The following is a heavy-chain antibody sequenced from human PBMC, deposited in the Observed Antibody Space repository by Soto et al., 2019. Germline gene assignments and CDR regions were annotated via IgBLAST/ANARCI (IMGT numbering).Heavy chain of an antibody. CDR1: GYPVTAYY. CDR2: INPATGAA. J-gene: IGHJ3*02. V-gene: IGHV1-2*02. D-gene: IGHD3-3*01. Sequence: QLHLVHSGAVVKKPGASVTVSCSASGYPVTAYYMHWVRQAPGRGLEWMGGINPATGAAKYTQTFQGRVTKPRDPSTSTVFMELSGLTSEATAVFYWARGGGVGVAGSAAFDMWGQGTLVTVSS. CDR3: ARGGGVGVAGSAAFDM.